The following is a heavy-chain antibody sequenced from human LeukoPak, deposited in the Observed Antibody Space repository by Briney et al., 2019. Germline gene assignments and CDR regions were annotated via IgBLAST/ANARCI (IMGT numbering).Heavy chain of an antibody. Sequence: SETLSLTCTVSGGSTSSSSYYWGWIRQPPGKGLEWIGSIYYSGSTYYNPSLKSRVTISVDTSKNQFSLKLSSVTAADAAVYYCARSPRRVVGATTRAKATFHFDYWGQGTLVTVSS. V-gene: IGHV4-39*07. CDR3: ARSPRRVVGATTRAKATFHFDY. CDR1: GGSTSSSSYY. J-gene: IGHJ4*02. D-gene: IGHD1-26*01. CDR2: IYYSGST.